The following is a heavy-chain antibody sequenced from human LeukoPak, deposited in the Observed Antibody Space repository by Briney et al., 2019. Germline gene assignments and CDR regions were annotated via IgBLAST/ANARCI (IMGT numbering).Heavy chain of an antibody. D-gene: IGHD3-9*01. J-gene: IGHJ6*02. CDR3: ASQTPGYFDWLSSIYYYYGMDV. CDR1: GGTFSSFA. V-gene: IGHV1-69*13. CDR2: IIPIFGTA. Sequence: SVKVSCKVSGGTFSSFAISWVRQAPGQGLEWMGGIIPIFGTANYAQKFQGRVTITADESTSTAYMELSSLRSEDTAVYYCASQTPGYFDWLSSIYYYYGMDVWGQGTTVTVSS.